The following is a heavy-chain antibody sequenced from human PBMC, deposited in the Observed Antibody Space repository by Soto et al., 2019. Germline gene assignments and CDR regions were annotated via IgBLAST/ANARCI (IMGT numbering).Heavy chain of an antibody. D-gene: IGHD4-17*01. CDR2: INHSGST. CDR1: GGSFSGYY. V-gene: IGHV4-34*01. J-gene: IGHJ4*02. CDR3: AVFDGDYFFYRDY. Sequence: SETLSLTCAVYGGSFSGYYWSWIRQPPGKGLEWIGEINHSGSTNYNPSLKSRVTISVDTSKNQFSLKLSSVTAADTAVYYCAVFDGDYFFYRDYWGQGTLVTVSS.